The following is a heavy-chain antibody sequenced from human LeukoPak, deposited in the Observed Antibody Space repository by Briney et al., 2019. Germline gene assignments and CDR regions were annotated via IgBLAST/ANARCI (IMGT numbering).Heavy chain of an antibody. D-gene: IGHD3-3*01. CDR3: ARSMKNYDFWSGTNSYYFDY. V-gene: IGHV1-46*01. Sequence: ASVKVSCKASGYTFTSYYMHWVRQAPGQGLEWMGIINPSGGSTSYAQKFQGRVTITRNTSISTAYMELSSLRSEDTAVYYCARSMKNYDFWSGTNSYYFDYWGQGTLVTVSS. CDR1: GYTFTSYY. CDR2: INPSGGST. J-gene: IGHJ4*02.